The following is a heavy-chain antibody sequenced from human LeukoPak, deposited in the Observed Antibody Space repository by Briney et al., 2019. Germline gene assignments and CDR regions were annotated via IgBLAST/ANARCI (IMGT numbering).Heavy chain of an antibody. Sequence: GASVKVSCKASGYTFTNYGISWVRQAPGQGLEWMGWISAYNGNTNYAQNFQGRFTMTTDTSTSTAYMELRSLRSDDTAMYYCARDVSWGSAYDGSGYTLHWLDYWGQGTLVTVSS. J-gene: IGHJ4*02. CDR3: ARDVSWGSAYDGSGYTLHWLDY. V-gene: IGHV1-18*01. D-gene: IGHD3-22*01. CDR1: GYTFTNYG. CDR2: ISAYNGNT.